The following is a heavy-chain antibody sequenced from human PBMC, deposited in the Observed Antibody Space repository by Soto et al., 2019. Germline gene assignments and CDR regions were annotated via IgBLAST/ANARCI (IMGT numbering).Heavy chain of an antibody. D-gene: IGHD2-2*01. J-gene: IGHJ4*02. CDR1: GGSISSGGSY. CDR3: VRYCSTTKCPFDY. CDR2: IYYSGNT. V-gene: IGHV4-30-4*01. Sequence: TLSLTCTVSGGSISSGGSYWGWIRQPPGKGLEWIGYIYYSGNTYFNPSLKSRVTLSVDTSKNQFSLNLSSVTAADTAVYYCVRYCSTTKCPFDYWVQGTLVSVYS.